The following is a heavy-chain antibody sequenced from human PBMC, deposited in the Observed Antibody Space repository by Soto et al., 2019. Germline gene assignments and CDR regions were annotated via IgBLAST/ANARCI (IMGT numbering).Heavy chain of an antibody. Sequence: QVQLQQWGAGLLKPSETLSLTCGVDGGSFSGYYWSWIRQPPGKGLEWIGEINDSGSTKYNPSLKSWITISVDTSKNQFSLHLSSVTAADTAVFHCARGQSDYSVTSGPSYHYFDYWGQGTLVTVSS. V-gene: IGHV4-34*02. CDR2: INDSGST. J-gene: IGHJ4*02. CDR3: ARGQSDYSVTSGPSYHYFDY. CDR1: GGSFSGYY. D-gene: IGHD3-22*01.